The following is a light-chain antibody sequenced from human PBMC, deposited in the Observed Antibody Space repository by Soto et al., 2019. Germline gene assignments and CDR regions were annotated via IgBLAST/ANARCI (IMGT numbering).Light chain of an antibody. J-gene: IGKJ1*01. Sequence: DIQMTESRSSLSASVRDRVTITCMASQSISNYLNWYQQKNGKAPKLLIYTVSNLQSGVPSRFSGSTYGTDFSLTITSLQTEDFATYYCQQSFSTPRTFGQGTKVDIK. CDR1: QSISNY. CDR2: TVS. V-gene: IGKV1-39*01. CDR3: QQSFSTPRT.